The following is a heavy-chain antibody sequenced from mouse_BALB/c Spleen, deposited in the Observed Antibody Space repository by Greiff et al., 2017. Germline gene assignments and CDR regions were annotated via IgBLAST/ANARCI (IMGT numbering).Heavy chain of an antibody. D-gene: IGHD2-4*01. CDR3: ARKMITTRGGFDY. CDR2: ISSGSSTI. CDR1: GFTFSSFG. Sequence: EVKLVESGGGLVQPGGSRKLSCAASGFTFSSFGMHWVRQAPEKGLEWVAYISSGSSTIYYADTMKGRFTISRDNPKNTLFLQMTSLRSEDTAMYYCARKMITTRGGFDYWGQGTTLTVPS. V-gene: IGHV5-17*02. J-gene: IGHJ2*01.